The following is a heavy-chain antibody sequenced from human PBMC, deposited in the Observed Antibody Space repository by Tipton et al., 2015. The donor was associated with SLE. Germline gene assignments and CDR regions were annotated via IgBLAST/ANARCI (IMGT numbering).Heavy chain of an antibody. CDR2: LHYSGNT. J-gene: IGHJ5*02. Sequence: TLSLTCTVSGGSISSGTYYWGWIRQAPGKGLEWIGSLHYSGNTYNNPPRKSRVTISVDTSKNQFYLKWTSVTAAATAVYYCASIRPSAGSRLLGIDPWGQGTQVTVSS. CDR3: ASIRPSAGSRLLGIDP. V-gene: IGHV4-39*07. CDR1: GGSISSGTYY. D-gene: IGHD6-13*01.